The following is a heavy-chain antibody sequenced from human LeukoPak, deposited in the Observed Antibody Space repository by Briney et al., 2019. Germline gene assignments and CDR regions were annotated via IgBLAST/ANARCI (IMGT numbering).Heavy chain of an antibody. D-gene: IGHD3-22*01. V-gene: IGHV3-53*01. CDR2: IYSGGST. J-gene: IGHJ4*02. Sequence: GGSLRLSCAASGFTVSSNYMSWVRQAPGKGLEWVSVIYSGGSTYYADSVKGRFTISRDNSKNTLYLQMNSLRAEDTALYYCARDTYYDSTGYYYSDYWGQGTLVTVSS. CDR3: ARDTYYDSTGYYYSDY. CDR1: GFTVSSNY.